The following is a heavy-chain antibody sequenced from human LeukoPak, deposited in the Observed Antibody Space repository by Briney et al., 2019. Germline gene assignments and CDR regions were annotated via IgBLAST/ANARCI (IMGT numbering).Heavy chain of an antibody. CDR3: AKDQDIVVVTAIDY. CDR1: GFTFSSHG. Sequence: GGSLRLSCAASGFTFSSHGVHWVRQAPGKGLEWVAVISYDGSNKYYADSVKGRFTISRDNSKNTLYLQMNSLRAEDTAVYYCAKDQDIVVVTAIDYWGPGTLVTVSS. J-gene: IGHJ4*02. V-gene: IGHV3-30*18. D-gene: IGHD2-21*02. CDR2: ISYDGSNK.